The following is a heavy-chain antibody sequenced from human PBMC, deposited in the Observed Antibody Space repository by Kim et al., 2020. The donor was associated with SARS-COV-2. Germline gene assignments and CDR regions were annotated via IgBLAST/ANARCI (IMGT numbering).Heavy chain of an antibody. CDR3: ARDAWEAVAGTGWFDP. CDR1: GFTFSSYA. D-gene: IGHD6-19*01. Sequence: GGSLRLSCAASGFTFSSYAMQWVRQAPGKGLEWVAVISYDGSNKYYADSVKGRFTISRDNSKNTLYLQMNSLRAEDTAVYYCARDAWEAVAGTGWFDPWGQGTLVTVSS. J-gene: IGHJ5*02. V-gene: IGHV3-30-3*01. CDR2: ISYDGSNK.